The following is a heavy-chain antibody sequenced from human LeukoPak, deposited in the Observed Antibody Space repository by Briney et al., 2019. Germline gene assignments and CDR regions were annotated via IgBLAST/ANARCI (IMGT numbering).Heavy chain of an antibody. V-gene: IGHV4-59*08. D-gene: IGHD3-10*01. J-gene: IGHJ3*01. Sequence: SETLSLTCTVSGGSLNSYYWGWIRQPPGEGLEWIGNVYHSGSAIYNPSPESRVTISVDRSKNQFSLNLSSVTAADTAVYYCARRGYYGSGAYDTWGQGTMFIVSS. CDR2: VYHSGSA. CDR3: ARRGYYGSGAYDT. CDR1: GGSLNSYY.